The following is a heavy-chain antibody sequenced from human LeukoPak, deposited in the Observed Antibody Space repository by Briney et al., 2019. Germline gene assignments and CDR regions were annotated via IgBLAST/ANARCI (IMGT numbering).Heavy chain of an antibody. CDR1: GFTLSSYE. Sequence: PGGSLRLSCTASGFTLSSYEMSWIRQAPGKGLEWVSSIDYSGGSTHYADSVMGRFTISRDNSKNTLYLQMNSLRAEDTAVYYCARGLPRGYYDSSGYVFDYWGQGTLVTVSS. D-gene: IGHD3-22*01. CDR2: IDYSGGST. CDR3: ARGLPRGYYDSSGYVFDY. J-gene: IGHJ4*02. V-gene: IGHV3-23*01.